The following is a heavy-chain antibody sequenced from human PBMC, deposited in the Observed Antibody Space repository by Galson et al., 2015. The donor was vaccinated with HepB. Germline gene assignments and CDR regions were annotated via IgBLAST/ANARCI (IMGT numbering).Heavy chain of an antibody. CDR3: ARGPLMVRNYYYYYGMDV. D-gene: IGHD4/OR15-4a*01. V-gene: IGHV1-69*13. Sequence: SVKVSCKASGGTFSSYAISWVRQAPGQGLEWMGGIIPIFGTANYAQKFQGRVATTADESTSTAYMELSSLRSEDTAVYYCARGPLMVRNYYYYYGMDVWGQGTTVTVSS. CDR2: IIPIFGTA. J-gene: IGHJ6*02. CDR1: GGTFSSYA.